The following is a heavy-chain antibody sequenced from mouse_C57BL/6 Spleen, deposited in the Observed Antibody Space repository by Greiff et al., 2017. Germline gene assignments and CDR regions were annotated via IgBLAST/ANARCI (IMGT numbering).Heavy chain of an antibody. J-gene: IGHJ3*01. CDR3: ARAFYDGYPFAY. Sequence: EVQGVESGGGLVQSGRSLRLSCATSGFTFSDFYMEWVRQAPGKGLEWIAASRNKANDYTTEYSASVKGRFIVSRDTSQSILYLQMNALRAEDTAIYYCARAFYDGYPFAYWGQGTLVTVSA. D-gene: IGHD2-3*01. V-gene: IGHV7-1*01. CDR1: GFTFSDFY. CDR2: SRNKANDYTT.